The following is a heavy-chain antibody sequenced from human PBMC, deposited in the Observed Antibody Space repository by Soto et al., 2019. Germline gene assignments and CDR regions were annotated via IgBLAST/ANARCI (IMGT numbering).Heavy chain of an antibody. J-gene: IGHJ4*02. CDR2: IYYSGST. CDR3: ARGQITMVRGVISHAPFDY. Sequence: PSETLSLTCTVSGGSISSGGYYWSWIRQHPGKGLEWIGYIYYSGSTYYNPSLKSRVTISVDTSKNQFSLKLSSVTAADTAVYYCARGQITMVRGVISHAPFDYWGQGTLVTVSS. D-gene: IGHD3-10*01. CDR1: GGSISSGGYY. V-gene: IGHV4-31*03.